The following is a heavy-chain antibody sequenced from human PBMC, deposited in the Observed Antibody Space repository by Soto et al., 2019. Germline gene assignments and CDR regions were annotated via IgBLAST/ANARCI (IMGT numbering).Heavy chain of an antibody. D-gene: IGHD5-18*01. J-gene: IGHJ4*02. CDR3: AKDEGYSYGYLDY. CDR1: GFTFSSYA. Sequence: EVQLLESGGGWVQPGGSLRLSCAASGFTFSSYAMSWVRQAPGKGLEWVSAISGSGGSTYYADSVKGRFTISRDNSKNTLYLQMNGLRAEDTAVYYCAKDEGYSYGYLDYWGQGPLVTVSS. V-gene: IGHV3-23*01. CDR2: ISGSGGST.